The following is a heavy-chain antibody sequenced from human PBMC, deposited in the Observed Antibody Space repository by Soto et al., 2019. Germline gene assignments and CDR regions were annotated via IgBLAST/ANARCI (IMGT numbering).Heavy chain of an antibody. J-gene: IGHJ6*02. D-gene: IGHD3-22*01. CDR2: IYYTGIT. CDR3: AITRVENHYYGGRDV. CDR1: GASISTYY. V-gene: IGHV4-59*03. Sequence: QVQLQESGPGLVKPSETLSLACTVSGASISTYYYRWIRQAPGKALEWSGYIYYTGITNYNPSLESRVTISQDTSNNQVSLTMTSVTAADTAVYYCAITRVENHYYGGRDVWGQVTTVTVSS.